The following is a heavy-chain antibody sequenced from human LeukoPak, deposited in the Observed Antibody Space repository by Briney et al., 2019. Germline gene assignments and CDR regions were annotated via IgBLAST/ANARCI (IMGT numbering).Heavy chain of an antibody. CDR2: IIPIFGTA. J-gene: IGHJ4*02. Sequence: ASVKVSCKASGGTFSSYAISWVRQAPGQGLEWMGGIIPIFGTANYAQKFQGRVTITADESTSTAYMELSSLRSEDTAVYYCAKDYVDDIPMIKDYWGQGTLVTVSS. D-gene: IGHD2-8*01. CDR1: GGTFSSYA. CDR3: AKDYVDDIPMIKDY. V-gene: IGHV1-69*13.